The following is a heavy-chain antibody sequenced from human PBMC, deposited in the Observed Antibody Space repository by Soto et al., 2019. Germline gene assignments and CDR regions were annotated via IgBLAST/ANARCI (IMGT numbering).Heavy chain of an antibody. V-gene: IGHV5-51*01. J-gene: IGHJ6*02. CDR1: GYSFATYW. Sequence: GESLKISCKGSGYSFATYWIAWVRQMPGKGLEWMGIIYPADSDTRYSPSFQGQVTISADKSISTAYLQWSSLKASDTAMYYCASIAVAGRSFYYGMDVWGQGTTVTVSS. CDR2: IYPADSDT. D-gene: IGHD6-19*01. CDR3: ASIAVAGRSFYYGMDV.